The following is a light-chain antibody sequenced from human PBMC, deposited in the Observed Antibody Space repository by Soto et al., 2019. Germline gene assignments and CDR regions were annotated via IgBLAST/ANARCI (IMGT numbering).Light chain of an antibody. CDR3: QQANSFPLP. V-gene: IGKV1-12*01. CDR1: QGFSSW. CDR2: APF. J-gene: IGKJ3*01. Sequence: DIQMTQAPSSVSVSVGDRVTIACRASQGFSSWLAWYQQNPWKAPKLLIYAPFSLQSGVPSRFTCSRSGTDVTLPISSLQPEEFATYYCQQANSFPLPFDPGTKVDSK.